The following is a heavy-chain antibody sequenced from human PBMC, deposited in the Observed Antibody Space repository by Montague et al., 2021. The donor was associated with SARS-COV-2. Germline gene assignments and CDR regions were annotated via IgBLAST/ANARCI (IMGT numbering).Heavy chain of an antibody. Sequence: SETRSLTCTVSGGSISSSSYYWGRIRQPPGKGLEWIGSIYYSGSTYYNPSPKRRVTISADTSQNQFSLKLSSVTAAATAVYYCARGFDYWGQGTLVTVSS. V-gene: IGHV4-39*07. J-gene: IGHJ4*02. CDR1: GGSISSSSYY. CDR3: ARGFDY. CDR2: IYYSGST.